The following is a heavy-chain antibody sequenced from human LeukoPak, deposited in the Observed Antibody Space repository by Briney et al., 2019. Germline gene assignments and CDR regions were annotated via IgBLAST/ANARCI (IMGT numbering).Heavy chain of an antibody. D-gene: IGHD4-17*01. CDR3: ARDRTVTVPFDY. CDR1: GFTFSTYA. V-gene: IGHV3-23*01. CDR2: VSGSGGDT. J-gene: IGHJ4*02. Sequence: GGSLRLSCAASGFTFSTYAMNWVRQAPGKGPEWVSTVSGSGGDTFYADSVKGRFTISRDNAKNSLYLQMNSLRAEDTAVYYCARDRTVTVPFDYWGQGTLVTVSS.